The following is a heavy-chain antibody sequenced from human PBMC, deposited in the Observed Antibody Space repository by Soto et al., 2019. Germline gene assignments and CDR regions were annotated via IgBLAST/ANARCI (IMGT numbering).Heavy chain of an antibody. CDR3: AKDLRGFWSGGYGMDV. CDR1: GFTFSSYA. D-gene: IGHD3-3*01. J-gene: IGHJ6*02. Sequence: EVQLLESGGGLVQPGGSLRLSCAASGFTFSSYAMSWVRQAPGKGLEWVSAISGSGGSTYYADSVKGRFTISRDNSKNTLYLQMNSLRAEDTAVYYCAKDLRGFWSGGYGMDVWGQGTTVTVSS. CDR2: ISGSGGST. V-gene: IGHV3-23*01.